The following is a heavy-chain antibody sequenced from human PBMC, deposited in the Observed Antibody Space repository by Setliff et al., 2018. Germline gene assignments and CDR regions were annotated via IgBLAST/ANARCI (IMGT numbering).Heavy chain of an antibody. CDR1: GVTVSDAW. V-gene: IGHV3-15*01. Sequence: GGSLRLSCAASGVTVSDAWMGWVRQTPGKGLDWVGRIKSKTDGGTTDYAAPVKGRFTISRDDSKNTLYLQMNSLKTEDTAVYYCARTGTYRYFDHWGQGTLVTVSS. CDR2: IKSKTDGGTT. J-gene: IGHJ4*02. CDR3: ARTGTYRYFDH. D-gene: IGHD1-1*01.